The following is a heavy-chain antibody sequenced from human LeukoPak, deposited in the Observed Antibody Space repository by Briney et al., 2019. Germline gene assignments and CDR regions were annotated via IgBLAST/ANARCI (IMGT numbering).Heavy chain of an antibody. CDR2: ISDSSGNT. J-gene: IGHJ4*02. CDR1: GFTFSTYA. D-gene: IGHD1-26*01. Sequence: GGSLRLSCAASGFTFSTYAMSWVRQTPGKGLEWVSGISDSSGNTYYADSVKGRFTISRDNSKNTLYLQMNSLRAEDTALYYCAKHKGPGSFDYWGQGTLVTVSS. V-gene: IGHV3-23*01. CDR3: AKHKGPGSFDY.